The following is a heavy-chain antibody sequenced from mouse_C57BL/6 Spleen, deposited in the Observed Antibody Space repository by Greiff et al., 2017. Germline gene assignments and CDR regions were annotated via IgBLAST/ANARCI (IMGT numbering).Heavy chain of an antibody. J-gene: IGHJ1*03. CDR1: GFTFTDYY. Sequence: EVQLVESGGGLVQPGGSLSLSCAASGFTFTDYYMSWVRQPPGQALEWLGFIRNKANGYTTEYNASVKGRFTISRDNAQSILYLQMNALRAEDRATYDCARYMRYYGCRGYFDVWGTGTTVTVSS. CDR2: IRNKANGYTT. D-gene: IGHD1-1*01. CDR3: ARYMRYYGCRGYFDV. V-gene: IGHV7-3*01.